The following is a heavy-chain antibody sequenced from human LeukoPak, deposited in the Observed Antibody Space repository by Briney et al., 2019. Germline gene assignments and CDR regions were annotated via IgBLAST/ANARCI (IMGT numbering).Heavy chain of an antibody. D-gene: IGHD3-10*01. J-gene: IGHJ6*02. CDR1: GFTFSTHG. CDR2: ISYDGDNK. V-gene: IGHV3-30*18. Sequence: GSLRLSCAASGFTFSTHGMHWGRQAPGKGLEWVAVISYDGDNKYADSVKGRFTISRDNSKNTLFLQMNSLRPEDTAVYYCAKGLGYYDSGETYYYGMDVWGQGTTVTASS. CDR3: AKGLGYYDSGETYYYGMDV.